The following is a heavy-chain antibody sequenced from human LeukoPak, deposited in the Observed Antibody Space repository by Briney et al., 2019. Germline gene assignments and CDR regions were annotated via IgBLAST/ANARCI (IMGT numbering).Heavy chain of an antibody. V-gene: IGHV1-69*05. J-gene: IGHJ4*02. CDR3: ARGRDYYDSSGYLFDY. CDR1: GGTFSSYA. Sequence: SVKVSCKASGGTFSSYAISWVRQAPGQGLEWMGGIIPIFGTANYAQKFQGRVTITTDESTSTAYMELSSLRSEDTAVYYCARGRDYYDSSGYLFDYWAREPWSPSPQ. CDR2: IIPIFGTA. D-gene: IGHD3-22*01.